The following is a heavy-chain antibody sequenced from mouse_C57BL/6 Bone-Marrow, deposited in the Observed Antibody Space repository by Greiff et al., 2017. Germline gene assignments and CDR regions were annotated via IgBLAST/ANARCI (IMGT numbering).Heavy chain of an antibody. CDR2: IYPRSGNT. J-gene: IGHJ3*01. Sequence: QVQLQQSGAELARPGASVKLSCKASGYTFTSYGISWVKQRTGQGLEWIGEIYPRSGNTYYNEKFKGKATLTADKSSSTAYMELRSLTSEDSAVYFCARKGPLFPEGFAYWGQGTLVTVSA. V-gene: IGHV1-81*01. CDR3: ARKGPLFPEGFAY. CDR1: GYTFTSYG. D-gene: IGHD1-1*01.